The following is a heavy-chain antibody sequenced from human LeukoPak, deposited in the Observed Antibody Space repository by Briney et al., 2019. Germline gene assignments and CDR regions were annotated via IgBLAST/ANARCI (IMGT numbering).Heavy chain of an antibody. Sequence: SETLSLTCTVSGGSISSYYWSWIRQPAGKGLEWIGRIYTSGSTNYNPSLKSRVTMSVDTSKNQFSLKLSSVTAADTAVYYCARDITIFGVVAHAFDIWGQGTMVTVSS. CDR1: GGSISSYY. CDR2: IYTSGST. D-gene: IGHD3-3*01. CDR3: ARDITIFGVVAHAFDI. V-gene: IGHV4-4*07. J-gene: IGHJ3*02.